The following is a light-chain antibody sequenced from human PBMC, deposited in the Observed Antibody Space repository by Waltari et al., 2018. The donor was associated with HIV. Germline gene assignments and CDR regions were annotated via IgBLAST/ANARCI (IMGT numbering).Light chain of an antibody. Sequence: EIVLTQSPATLSLSPGERATLSCRASQSVSSYLAWYQQKPGQAPRLLIYDASNRATGIPARFSGSGSGTDFTLTISSLEPEDFAVYYCQQRSNWPWGTFGQGTNLEIK. CDR3: QQRSNWPWGT. V-gene: IGKV3-11*01. CDR2: DAS. J-gene: IGKJ2*01. CDR1: QSVSSY.